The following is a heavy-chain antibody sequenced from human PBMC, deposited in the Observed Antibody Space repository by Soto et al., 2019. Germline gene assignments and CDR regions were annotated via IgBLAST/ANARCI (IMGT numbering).Heavy chain of an antibody. CDR2: INPSGGGT. D-gene: IGHD2-15*01. CDR1: GYTFTSYY. V-gene: IGHV1-46*01. CDR3: ARDFRLCSGGSCYYVYYYYGMDV. Sequence: ASVKVSCKASGYTFTSYYMHWVRQAPGQGLEWMGIINPSGGGTSYAQKFQGRVTMTRDTSTSTVYMELSSLRSEDTAVYYCARDFRLCSGGSCYYVYYYYGMDVWGQGTTVTVSS. J-gene: IGHJ6*02.